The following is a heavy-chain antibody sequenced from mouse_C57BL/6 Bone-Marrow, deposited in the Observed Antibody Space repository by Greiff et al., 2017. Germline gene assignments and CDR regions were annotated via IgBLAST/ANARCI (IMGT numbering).Heavy chain of an antibody. CDR1: GYTFTDYY. V-gene: IGHV1-76*01. CDR3: ARAEYYYGSSPYYFDY. CDR2: IYPGSGNT. J-gene: IGHJ2*01. Sequence: VQLQQSGAELVRPGASVKLSCKASGYTFTDYYINWVKQRPGQGLEWIARIYPGSGNTYYNEKFKGKATLTAEKSSSTAYMQLSSLTSEDSAVYFCARAEYYYGSSPYYFDYGGQGTTLTVSA. D-gene: IGHD1-1*01.